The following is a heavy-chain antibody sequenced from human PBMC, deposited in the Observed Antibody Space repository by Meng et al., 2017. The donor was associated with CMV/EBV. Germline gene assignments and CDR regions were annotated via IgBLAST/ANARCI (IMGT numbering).Heavy chain of an antibody. CDR1: GGTFSSYA. V-gene: IGHV1-18*01. J-gene: IGHJ4*02. Sequence: ASVKVSCKASGGTFSSYAISWVRQAPGQGLEWMAWIRTHNGDTRYAQKVQGRVTVTTDTSTNTAYMELRSLTSDDTAVYYCARGEGNYYFDNWGQGTLVTVSS. CDR3: ARGEGNYYFDN. CDR2: IRTHNGDT.